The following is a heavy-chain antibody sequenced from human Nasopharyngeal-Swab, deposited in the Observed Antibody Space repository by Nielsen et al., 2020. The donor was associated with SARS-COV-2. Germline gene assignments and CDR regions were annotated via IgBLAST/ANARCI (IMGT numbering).Heavy chain of an antibody. CDR1: GYTFTDYG. Sequence: ASVKVSCKASGYTFTDYGIAWLRQAPGQGLDWMGWISHYNGNTNYAQKFQGRVTMTTDTPSNTVYMELRSLRSDDTAVFYCARERRGGYHDTFDIWGQGTVVTVSS. CDR3: ARERRGGYHDTFDI. J-gene: IGHJ3*02. CDR2: ISHYNGNT. D-gene: IGHD2-15*01. V-gene: IGHV1-18*01.